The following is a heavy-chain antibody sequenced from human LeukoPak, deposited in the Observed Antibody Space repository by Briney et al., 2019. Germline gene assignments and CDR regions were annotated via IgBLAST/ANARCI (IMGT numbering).Heavy chain of an antibody. J-gene: IGHJ4*02. CDR3: ATSGSYRIIDY. Sequence: ASVKVSCKASGYTFTGYSMHWVRQAPGQGLEWMGWINPNSGATNYAQTFQGRVTMTRDTSISTAYMELSRLRSDDTAVYYCATSGSYRIIDYWGQGTLVTVSS. CDR1: GYTFTGYS. V-gene: IGHV1-2*02. CDR2: INPNSGAT. D-gene: IGHD1-26*01.